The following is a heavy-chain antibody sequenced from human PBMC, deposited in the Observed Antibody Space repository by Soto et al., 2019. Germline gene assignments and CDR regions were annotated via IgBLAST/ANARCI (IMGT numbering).Heavy chain of an antibody. V-gene: IGHV3-7*05. D-gene: IGHD5-18*01. CDR2: IRPDGGEQ. CDR1: GLSFNFYW. J-gene: IGHJ4*02. Sequence: VQLVESGGDLVQPGGSLRLSCAASGLSFNFYWMSWVRQAPGKGLEWVANIRPDGGEQHYVDSVKGRFIFSRDNAQSSVSLQMNNLRVDDTAVYYCATSRAYSYEYWGQGTRVTVSS. CDR3: ATSRAYSYEY.